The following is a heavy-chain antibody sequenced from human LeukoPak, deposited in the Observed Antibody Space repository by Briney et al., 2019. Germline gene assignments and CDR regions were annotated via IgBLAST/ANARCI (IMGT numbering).Heavy chain of an antibody. CDR3: AKRGIAVAGNNWFDP. CDR1: GFTFSSYG. Sequence: GGSLRLSCAASGFTFSSYGMHWVRQAPGKGLEWVAVISYDGSNKYYADSVKGRFTISRDNSKNTLYPQMNSLRAEDTAVYYCAKRGIAVAGNNWFDPWGQGTLVTVSS. CDR2: ISYDGSNK. D-gene: IGHD6-19*01. J-gene: IGHJ5*02. V-gene: IGHV3-30*18.